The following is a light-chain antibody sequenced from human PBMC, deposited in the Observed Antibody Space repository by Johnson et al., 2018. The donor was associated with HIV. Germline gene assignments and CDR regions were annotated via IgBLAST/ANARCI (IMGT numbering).Light chain of an antibody. J-gene: IGLJ1*01. Sequence: QSVLTQPPSVSAAPGQKVTISCSGSRSNIGNNYVSWYQQLPGTAPKLLIYDNNKRPSGIPDRFSGSKSGTSATLGITGLQTGDEAEYYCVTWDSLSAGGVFVTVTKVTVL. V-gene: IGLV1-51*01. CDR2: DNN. CDR1: RSNIGNNY. CDR3: VTWDSLSAGGV.